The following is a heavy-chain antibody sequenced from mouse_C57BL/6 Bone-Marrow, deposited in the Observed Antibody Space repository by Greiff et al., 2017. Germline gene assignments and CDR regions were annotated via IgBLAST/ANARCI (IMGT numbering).Heavy chain of an antibody. J-gene: IGHJ3*01. Sequence: QVQLKQPGAELVKPGASVKLSCKASGYTFTSYWMHWVKQRPGRGLEWIGRIDPNSGGTKYNEKFKSKATLTVDKPSSTAYMQLSSLTSEDSAVYYCARRYDYAWFAYWGQGTLVTVSA. D-gene: IGHD2-4*01. V-gene: IGHV1-72*01. CDR2: IDPNSGGT. CDR1: GYTFTSYW. CDR3: ARRYDYAWFAY.